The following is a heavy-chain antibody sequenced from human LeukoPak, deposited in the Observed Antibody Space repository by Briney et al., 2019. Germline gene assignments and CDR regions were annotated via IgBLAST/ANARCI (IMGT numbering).Heavy chain of an antibody. J-gene: IGHJ6*02. Sequence: PSETLSLTCTVSGGSISSYYWSWIRQPPGKGLEWIGYIYYSGSTNYNPSLKSRVTISVDTSKNQFSLKLSSVTAADTAVYYCARDRGYSYGMRDYYGMDVWGQGTTVTVSS. CDR2: IYYSGST. CDR1: GGSISSYY. D-gene: IGHD5-18*01. V-gene: IGHV4-59*01. CDR3: ARDRGYSYGMRDYYGMDV.